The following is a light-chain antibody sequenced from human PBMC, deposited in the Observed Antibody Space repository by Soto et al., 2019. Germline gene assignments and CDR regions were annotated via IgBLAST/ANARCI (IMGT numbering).Light chain of an antibody. Sequence: DIQMTQSPSTLSASVGDRVTITCRASQSISSWLAWYQQKPGKAPKLLIYKASSLESGVPSRFSGSGSGTEFTLTIIILQPDDFATYYCQQYNNYPWTFGQGTKVDIK. CDR1: QSISSW. V-gene: IGKV1-5*03. CDR2: KAS. J-gene: IGKJ1*01. CDR3: QQYNNYPWT.